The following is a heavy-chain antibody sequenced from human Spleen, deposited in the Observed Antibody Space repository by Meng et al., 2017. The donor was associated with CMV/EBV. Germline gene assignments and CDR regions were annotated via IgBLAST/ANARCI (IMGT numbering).Heavy chain of an antibody. J-gene: IGHJ5*01. V-gene: IGHV6-1*01. Sequence: DSVSSNNAAWNWIRQSPSGGLEWLGRTYYRSRWYSDHAVSVKSRLIINADTSNNQFSLQLKSVTPEDTAVYYCAKEGRGFSGWYDSWGQGILVTVSS. CDR3: AKEGRGFSGWYDS. CDR1: DSVSSNNAA. D-gene: IGHD3-10*01. CDR2: TYYRSRWYS.